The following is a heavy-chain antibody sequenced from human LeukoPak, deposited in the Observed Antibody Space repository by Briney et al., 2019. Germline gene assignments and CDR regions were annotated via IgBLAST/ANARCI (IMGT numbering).Heavy chain of an antibody. Sequence: ASVKVSCKASGYTFTGYYMHCVRQAPGQGLEWMGWINPNSSGTNYAQKFQGRVTMTRDTSISTAHMELSRLRSDDTAVYYCARGGSGSYYDMNYWGQGTLVTVSS. CDR2: INPNSSGT. V-gene: IGHV1-2*02. D-gene: IGHD1-26*01. CDR1: GYTFTGYY. J-gene: IGHJ4*02. CDR3: ARGGSGSYYDMNY.